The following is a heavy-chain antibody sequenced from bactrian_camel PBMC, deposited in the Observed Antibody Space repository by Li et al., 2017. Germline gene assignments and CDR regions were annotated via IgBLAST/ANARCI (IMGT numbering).Heavy chain of an antibody. J-gene: IGHJ6*01. CDR2: IYNDDSRRS. Sequence: HVQLVESGGGSVQAGGSLRLTCAASEYQTSNYCTAWSRQIPGKEREGVAAIYNDDSRRSNYANSVKGRFTISRNAKRTLYLRMNSLKPEDTAMYYCAADQSGVYGGRWYFACRGGDFRYWGQGTQVTVS. CDR3: AADQSGVYGGRWYFACRGGDFRY. V-gene: IGHV3S6*01. CDR1: EYQTSNYC. D-gene: IGHD6*01.